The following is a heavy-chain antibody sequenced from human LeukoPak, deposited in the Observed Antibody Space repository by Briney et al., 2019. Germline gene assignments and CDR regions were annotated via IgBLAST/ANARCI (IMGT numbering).Heavy chain of an antibody. D-gene: IGHD6-13*01. CDR2: INPSGGST. J-gene: IGHJ2*01. V-gene: IGHV1-46*01. Sequence: ASVKVSCKASGYTFTSYYMHWVRQAPGQGLEWMGIINPSGGSTSYAQKFQGRVTITRDTSASTAYMELSSLRSEDTAVYYCARRAREQQLVRPDWYFDLWGRGTLVTVSS. CDR3: ARRAREQQLVRPDWYFDL. CDR1: GYTFTSYY.